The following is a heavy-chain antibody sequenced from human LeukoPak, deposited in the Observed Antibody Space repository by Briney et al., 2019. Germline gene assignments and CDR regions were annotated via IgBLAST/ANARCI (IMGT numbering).Heavy chain of an antibody. J-gene: IGHJ3*02. CDR3: ARENEAIFGVVMGAFDI. CDR1: GGTFSSYA. Sequence: SVKVSCKASGGTFSSYAISWVRQAPGQGLEWMGGIIPIFGTANYAQKFQGRVTITADESTSTAYMELSSLRSEDTAVYYCARENEAIFGVVMGAFDIWGQGTMVTVSS. V-gene: IGHV1-69*13. D-gene: IGHD3-3*01. CDR2: IIPIFGTA.